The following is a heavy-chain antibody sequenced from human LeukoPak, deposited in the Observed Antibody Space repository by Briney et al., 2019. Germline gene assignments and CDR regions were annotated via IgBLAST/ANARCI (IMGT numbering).Heavy chain of an antibody. V-gene: IGHV4-34*01. J-gene: IGHJ3*02. CDR1: GGSFSGYY. CDR2: INHSGST. Sequence: SETLSLTCAVYGGSFSGYYWSWIRQPPGKGLEWIGEINHSGSTNYNPSLKSRVTISVDMSKKQFSLKLRSLTAADTAIYYCARAVVGSTGDGFDIWGQGTMVTVSS. CDR3: ARAVVGSTGDGFDI. D-gene: IGHD1-26*01.